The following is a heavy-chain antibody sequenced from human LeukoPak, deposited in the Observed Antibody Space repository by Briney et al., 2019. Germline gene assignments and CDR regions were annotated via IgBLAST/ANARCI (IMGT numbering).Heavy chain of an antibody. J-gene: IGHJ4*02. Sequence: ASVKVSCKASGYTFTGYYMHWVRQAPGQGLEWMGWINPNSGGTNYAQKFQGRVTMTRDTSISTAYMELSRLRSDDTAVYYCARPYCSGGSCYGKYYFDYWGQGTLVSVSS. D-gene: IGHD2-15*01. CDR2: INPNSGGT. CDR1: GYTFTGYY. V-gene: IGHV1-2*02. CDR3: ARPYCSGGSCYGKYYFDY.